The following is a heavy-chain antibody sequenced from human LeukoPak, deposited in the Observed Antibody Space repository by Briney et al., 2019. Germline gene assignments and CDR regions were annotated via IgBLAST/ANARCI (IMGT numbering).Heavy chain of an antibody. CDR3: ARESYDYVWGSYRYTGAFDI. J-gene: IGHJ3*02. CDR2: IKQDGSEK. D-gene: IGHD3-16*02. V-gene: IGHV3-7*01. Sequence: GGSLRLSCAASGLTFSSYWMSWVRQAPGKGLEWVANIKQDGSEKYYVDSVKGRFTISRDNAKNSLYLQMNSLRAEDTAVYYCARESYDYVWGSYRYTGAFDIWGQGTMVTVSS. CDR1: GLTFSSYW.